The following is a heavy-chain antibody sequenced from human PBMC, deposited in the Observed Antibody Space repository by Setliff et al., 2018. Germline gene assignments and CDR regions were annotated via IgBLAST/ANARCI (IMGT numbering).Heavy chain of an antibody. Sequence: PSETLSLTCDVSGYSISSGHYWGWIRQPPGKGLEWIGSMYPGRNTYYNPSLKGRATLSIDASKKQFSLKLTSVTAADTAVYYCARMSGFLYMDVWGKGTTVTVSS. J-gene: IGHJ6*03. CDR1: GYSISSGHY. V-gene: IGHV4-38-2*01. D-gene: IGHD3-3*01. CDR3: ARMSGFLYMDV. CDR2: MYPGRNT.